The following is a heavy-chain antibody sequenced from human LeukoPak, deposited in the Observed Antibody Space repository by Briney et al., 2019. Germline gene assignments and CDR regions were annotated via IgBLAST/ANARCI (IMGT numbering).Heavy chain of an antibody. CDR2: VDPEDGET. V-gene: IGHV1-69-2*01. CDR3: ATGRYCSGGSCYLDY. Sequence: ASVKISCKVSGYTFIDYYMHWVQQAPGKGLEWMGLVDPEDGETIYAEKFQGRVTITADTSTDTAYMELSSLRSEDTAVYYCATGRYCSGGSCYLDYWGQGTLVTVSS. J-gene: IGHJ4*02. D-gene: IGHD2-15*01. CDR1: GYTFIDYY.